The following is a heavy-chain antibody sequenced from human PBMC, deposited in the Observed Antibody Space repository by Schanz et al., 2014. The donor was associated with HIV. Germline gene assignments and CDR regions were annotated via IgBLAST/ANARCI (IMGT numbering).Heavy chain of an antibody. Sequence: EVQLVESGGLVVQPGGSLRLSCAASGFTFTDYTLHWVRQSPGRGLEWVSLISADGGHSYHADSVQGRFTISRDNSKNSLFLQMTSLKIEDTALYYCTKDIRAGGRSWYKRGAGFDYWGQGTLVTVSS. CDR1: GFTFTDYT. V-gene: IGHV3-43*01. CDR2: ISADGGHS. J-gene: IGHJ4*02. CDR3: TKDIRAGGRSWYKRGAGFDY. D-gene: IGHD6-13*01.